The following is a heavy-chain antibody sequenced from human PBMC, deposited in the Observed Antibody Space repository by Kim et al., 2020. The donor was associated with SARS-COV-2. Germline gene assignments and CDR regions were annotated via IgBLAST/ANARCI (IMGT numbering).Heavy chain of an antibody. CDR1: GYTFTSYY. CDR3: ASVAYCGGDCYSTRYYYYGMDV. J-gene: IGHJ6*02. V-gene: IGHV1-46*01. CDR2: INPSGGST. Sequence: ASVKVSCKASGYTFTSYYMHWVRQAPGQGLEWMGIINPSGGSTSYAQKFQGRVTMTRDTSTSTVYMELSSLRSEDTAVYYCASVAYCGGDCYSTRYYYYGMDVWGQGTTVTVSS. D-gene: IGHD2-21*02.